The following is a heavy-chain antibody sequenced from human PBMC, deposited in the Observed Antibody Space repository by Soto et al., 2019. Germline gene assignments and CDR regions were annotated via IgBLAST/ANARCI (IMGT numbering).Heavy chain of an antibody. D-gene: IGHD1-26*01. V-gene: IGHV1-24*01. CDR1: GYTLTELS. CDR2: FDPEDAET. J-gene: IGHJ5*02. Sequence: ASVKVSCKVSGYTLTELSMHWVRQAPGKGLEGMGGFDPEDAETIYAQKFQGRVTMTEDTSTDTAYMELSSLRSEDTAVYYCATVRVVGAISWFDPWGQGTLVTVSS. CDR3: ATVRVVGAISWFDP.